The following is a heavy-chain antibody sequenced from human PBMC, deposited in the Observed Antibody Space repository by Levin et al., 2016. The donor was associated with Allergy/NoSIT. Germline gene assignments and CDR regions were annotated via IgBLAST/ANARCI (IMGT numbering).Heavy chain of an antibody. CDR3: AKNSGSNSGRPDC. Sequence: GESLKISCTASGFAFIDYCMSWVRQAPGKGLEWVSFIGVDGGNTDYADSVKGRFTISRDNSKHTLYLQMNSLRAEDTATYFCAKNSGSNSGRPDCWGRGTLVTVSS. CDR2: IGVDGGNT. D-gene: IGHD6-19*01. V-gene: IGHV3-23*01. CDR1: GFAFIDYC. J-gene: IGHJ4*02.